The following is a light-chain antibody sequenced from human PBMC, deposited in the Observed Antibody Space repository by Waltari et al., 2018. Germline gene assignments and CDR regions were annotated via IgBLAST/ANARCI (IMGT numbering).Light chain of an antibody. Sequence: DIQMTQSPSSLSASVGDRVTITCRASQSISTYLNWYQQKPGKAPKLLIYAASSLQSGVPSRFSGSGSGTDFTLTISSLQPEDFATYYCQQSYMTLQTFGQGTKVEIK. CDR3: QQSYMTLQT. J-gene: IGKJ2*01. CDR2: AAS. CDR1: QSISTY. V-gene: IGKV1-39*01.